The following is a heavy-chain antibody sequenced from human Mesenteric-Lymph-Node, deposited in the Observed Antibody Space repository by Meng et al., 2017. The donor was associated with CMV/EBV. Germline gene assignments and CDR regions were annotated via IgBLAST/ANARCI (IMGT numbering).Heavy chain of an antibody. J-gene: IGHJ4*02. V-gene: IGHV3-23*01. D-gene: IGHD1-26*01. Sequence: GESLKISCVASGFSFANYAMSWVRQTPGKGLEWVSAISSSGGSTYYADSLKGRFTISRDNSKNTLYLQMDSLRVEDAAVYYCVKDLVGTTDWGQGTLVTVSS. CDR2: ISSSGGST. CDR3: VKDLVGTTD. CDR1: GFSFANYA.